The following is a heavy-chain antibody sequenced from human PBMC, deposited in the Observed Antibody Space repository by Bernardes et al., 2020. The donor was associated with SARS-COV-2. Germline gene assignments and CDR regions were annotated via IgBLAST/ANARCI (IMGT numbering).Heavy chain of an antibody. CDR1: GFTFSSYD. CDR2: IGTAGDP. J-gene: IGHJ6*02. Sequence: GGSLRLSCAASGFTFSSYDMHWVRKATGKGLEWVSAIGTAGDPYYPGSVKGRFTISRENAKNSLYLQMNSLRAGDTAVYYCARGGVPAALPRGGYYYGMDVWGQGTTVTVSS. CDR3: ARGGVPAALPRGGYYYGMDV. D-gene: IGHD2-2*01. V-gene: IGHV3-13*05.